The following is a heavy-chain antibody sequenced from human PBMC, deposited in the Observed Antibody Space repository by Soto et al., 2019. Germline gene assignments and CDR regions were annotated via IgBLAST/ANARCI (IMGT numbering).Heavy chain of an antibody. CDR2: INHSGST. V-gene: IGHV4-39*07. CDR1: GGSVSSGSYY. J-gene: IGHJ6*02. D-gene: IGHD3-9*01. Sequence: LETLSLTCTVSGGSVSSGSYYWSWIRQPPGKGLEWIGEINHSGSTNYNPSLKSRVTISVDTSKNQFSLKLSSVTAADTAVYYCARGYYDILTGYYYYYYYGMDVWGQGTTVS. CDR3: ARGYYDILTGYYYYYYYGMDV.